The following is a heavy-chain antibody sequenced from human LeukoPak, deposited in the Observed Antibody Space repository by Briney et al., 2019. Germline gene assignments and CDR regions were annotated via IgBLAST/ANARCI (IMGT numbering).Heavy chain of an antibody. CDR2: ISSIASTI. Sequence: GGSLRLSCAASGFTFSSYNMNWVRQAPGKGLEWVSSISSIASTIYYADSVKGRFTISRDNPKNSLYVEMNSLKDEETAVYYCARCGDGLPCDFGFWGQGTLVTVSS. D-gene: IGHD3-10*01. CDR1: GFTFSSYN. V-gene: IGHV3-48*02. J-gene: IGHJ4*02. CDR3: ARCGDGLPCDFGF.